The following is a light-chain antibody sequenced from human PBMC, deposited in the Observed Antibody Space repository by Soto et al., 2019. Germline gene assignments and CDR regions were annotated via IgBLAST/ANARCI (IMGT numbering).Light chain of an antibody. Sequence: EIVMTQSPATLSVSPGERATLSCRASRSVSSNLAWYQQKPGQAPRLLIYGASTRATGIAARFSGSGSGTEFTLTISSLQSEDFAVYYCQQYNNWPPYTFGHGTKLEIK. CDR2: GAS. V-gene: IGKV3-15*01. CDR1: RSVSSN. CDR3: QQYNNWPPYT. J-gene: IGKJ2*01.